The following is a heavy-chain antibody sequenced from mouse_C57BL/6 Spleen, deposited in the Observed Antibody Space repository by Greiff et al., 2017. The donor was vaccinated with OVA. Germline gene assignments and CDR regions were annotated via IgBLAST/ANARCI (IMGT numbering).Heavy chain of an antibody. J-gene: IGHJ1*03. CDR3: ARQQLYYGSSYEGYFDV. Sequence: EVKLVESGGGLVQPGGSLKLSCAASGFTFSDYYMYWVRQTPEKRLEWVAYISNGGGSTYYPDTVKGRFTISRDNAKNTLYLQMSRLKSEDTAMYYCARQQLYYGSSYEGYFDVWGTGTTVTVSS. V-gene: IGHV5-12*01. CDR2: ISNGGGST. D-gene: IGHD1-1*01. CDR1: GFTFSDYY.